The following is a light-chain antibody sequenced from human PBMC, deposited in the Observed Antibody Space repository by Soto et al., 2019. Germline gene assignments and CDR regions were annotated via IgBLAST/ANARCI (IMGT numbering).Light chain of an antibody. V-gene: IGKV3-20*01. J-gene: IGKJ1*01. CDR3: QQYAGSPRT. Sequence: EIVLTQSPGTRSLSPGERGTLSCRASQNLGTLYLAWFQQKSGQAPRLLIYSASRRATGIPDRFTGGGSGTDFTLTINRVEPEDFAVYFCQQYAGSPRTFGQGTKVDIK. CDR1: QNLGTLY. CDR2: SAS.